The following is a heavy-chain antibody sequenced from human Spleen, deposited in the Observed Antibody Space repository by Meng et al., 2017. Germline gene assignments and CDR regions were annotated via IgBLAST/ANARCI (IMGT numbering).Heavy chain of an antibody. CDR2: ISSSST. V-gene: IGHV3-21*01. J-gene: IGHJ4*02. Sequence: LQLVESGGGVVQPGRSLRLSCADSGFTFSSHGMNWVRQAPGKGLEWVSSISSSSTYADSVKGRFTISRDNAKNSLYLQMNSLRAEDTAVYYCARGRVVVTAAPSDYWGQGTLVTVSS. CDR3: ARGRVVVTAAPSDY. CDR1: GFTFSSHG. D-gene: IGHD2-21*02.